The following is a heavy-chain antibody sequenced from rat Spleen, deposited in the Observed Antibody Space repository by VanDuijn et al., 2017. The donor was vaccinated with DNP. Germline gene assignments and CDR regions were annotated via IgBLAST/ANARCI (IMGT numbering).Heavy chain of an antibody. CDR3: ARHPPGYNY. J-gene: IGHJ2*01. CDR2: ISCDGGST. Sequence: EVQLVESGGGLVQPGRSLKLSCEASGFTFSDYNMAWVRQAPKKGLEWVATISCDGGSTYYRDSVKGRFTISRDNAKNTLDLQMKSLRSDDTATYYCARHPPGYNYWGQGVMVTVSS. V-gene: IGHV5-7*01. D-gene: IGHD1-4*01. CDR1: GFTFSDYN.